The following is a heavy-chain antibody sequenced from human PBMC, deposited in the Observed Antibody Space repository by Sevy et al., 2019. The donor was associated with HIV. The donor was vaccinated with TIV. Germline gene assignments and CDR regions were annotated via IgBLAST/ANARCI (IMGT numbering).Heavy chain of an antibody. CDR1: GGSFSGYY. CDR3: ARVTTYYDFWSGTRRNYYYGMDV. V-gene: IGHV4-34*01. CDR2: INHSGST. J-gene: IGHJ6*02. D-gene: IGHD3-3*01. Sequence: SETLSLTCAVYGGSFSGYYWSWIRQPPGKGLEWIGEINHSGSTNYNPSLKSRVTISVDTSKNQFSLKLSSVTAADTAVYYCARVTTYYDFWSGTRRNYYYGMDVWGQGTMVTVSS.